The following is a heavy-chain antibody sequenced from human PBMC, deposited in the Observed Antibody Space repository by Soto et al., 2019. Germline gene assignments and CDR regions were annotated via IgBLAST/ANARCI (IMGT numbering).Heavy chain of an antibody. Sequence: EVQLLESGGGLVQPGGSLRLSCAASGFTFSSYAMSWVRQAPGKGREWVSAISGSGGSTYYADSVKGRFTISRDNSKNTLYLQRNSLRAEDTAVYYCAKKSVGIGEALDYWGQGTLVTVSS. CDR2: ISGSGGST. CDR1: GFTFSSYA. CDR3: AKKSVGIGEALDY. J-gene: IGHJ4*02. V-gene: IGHV3-23*01. D-gene: IGHD3-10*01.